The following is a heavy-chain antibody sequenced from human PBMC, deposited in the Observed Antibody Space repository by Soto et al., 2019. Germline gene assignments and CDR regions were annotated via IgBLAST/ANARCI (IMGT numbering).Heavy chain of an antibody. CDR3: AKGHSSGWLSGFDY. D-gene: IGHD6-19*01. J-gene: IGHJ4*02. CDR1: GFTFSSYG. Sequence: QVQLVESGGGVVQPGRSLRLSCAASGFTFSSYGMHWVRQAPGKGLEWVAVISYDGSNKYYADSVKGRFTISRDNSKNTLYLQMNSLRAVDTAVYYCAKGHSSGWLSGFDYWGQGTLVTVSS. V-gene: IGHV3-30*18. CDR2: ISYDGSNK.